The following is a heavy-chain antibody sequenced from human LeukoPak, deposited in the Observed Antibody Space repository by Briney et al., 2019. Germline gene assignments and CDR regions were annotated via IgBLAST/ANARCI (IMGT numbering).Heavy chain of an antibody. CDR3: AKEKLGVNEPIDS. J-gene: IGHJ4*02. D-gene: IGHD7-27*01. CDR1: GFTFSRYW. CDR2: INSDDSST. V-gene: IGHV3-74*01. Sequence: GGSLRLSCAASGFTFSRYWMHWVRQAPGKGLVWVSRINSDDSSTDYADSVKGRFTISRDNAKNTLYLQMNSLSTEDTAVYYCAKEKLGVNEPIDSWGQGTLVTVSS.